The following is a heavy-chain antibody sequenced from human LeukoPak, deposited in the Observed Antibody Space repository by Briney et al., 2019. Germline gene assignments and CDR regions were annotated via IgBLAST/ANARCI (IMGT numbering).Heavy chain of an antibody. J-gene: IGHJ6*03. CDR3: AKDRAVAAPYYYYYMDV. CDR1: GFTFSSYG. D-gene: IGHD6-19*01. CDR2: IRYDGSNK. V-gene: IGHV3-30*02. Sequence: QPGGSLRLSCAASGFTFSSYGMHWVRQAPGKGLEWVAFIRYDGSNKYYADSVKGRFTISRDNSKDTPYLQMNSLRAEDTAVYYCAKDRAVAAPYYYYYMDVWGKGTTVTVSS.